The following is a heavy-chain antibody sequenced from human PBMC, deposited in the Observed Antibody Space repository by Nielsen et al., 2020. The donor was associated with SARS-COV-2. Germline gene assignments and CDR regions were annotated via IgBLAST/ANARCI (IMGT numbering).Heavy chain of an antibody. CDR1: GYTFTSYA. J-gene: IGHJ4*02. CDR3: ARDLRFGELLPGY. CDR2: INPSGGST. V-gene: IGHV1-46*01. Sequence: ASVKVSCKASGYTFTSYAMHWVRQAPGQRLEWMGIINPSGGSTSYAQKFQGRVTMTRDTSTSTVYMELSSLRSKDTAVYYCARDLRFGELLPGYWGQGTLVTVSS. D-gene: IGHD3-10*01.